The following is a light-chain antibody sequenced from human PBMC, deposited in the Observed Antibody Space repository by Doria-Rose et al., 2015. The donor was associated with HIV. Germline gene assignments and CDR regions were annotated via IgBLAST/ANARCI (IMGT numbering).Light chain of an antibody. V-gene: IGKV1-13*02. CDR2: DAS. CDR3: QQFNSYHHT. CDR1: QGISSA. Sequence: TQSPSSLSASVGDRVTITCRASQGISSALAWYQLKPGKTPKLLIYDASTLGSGVPSRFSGSGSGTDFTLTISSLQPEDFATYGCQQFNSYHHTVGPGKKGDGK. J-gene: IGKJ3*01.